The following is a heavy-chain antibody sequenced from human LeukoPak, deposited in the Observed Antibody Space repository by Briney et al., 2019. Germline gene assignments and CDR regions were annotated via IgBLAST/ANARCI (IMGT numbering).Heavy chain of an antibody. CDR2: INPNSGGT. V-gene: IGHV1-2*02. CDR1: GYTFSYYY. Sequence: ASVKVSCKASGYTFSYYYLHWVRQAPGQGLEWMGWINPNSGGTNYAQKFQGRVTMTRDTSSSTAYMELSRLRSDDTAMYYCARMDDGFDIWGQGTMVTVSS. J-gene: IGHJ3*02. CDR3: ARMDDGFDI.